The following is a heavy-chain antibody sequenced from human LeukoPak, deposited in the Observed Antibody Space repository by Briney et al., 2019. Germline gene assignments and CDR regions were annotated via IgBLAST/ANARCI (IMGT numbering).Heavy chain of an antibody. Sequence: SVKVSRKASVGTFSSYAISWVRQAPRQGVEWMGGIIPIFGTANSTQKLQGRVTITADKSTSTAYMELSSLRSEDTAVYYCARDSSCSSTSCYYGMDVWGKGTTVTVSS. CDR3: ARDSSCSSTSCYYGMDV. V-gene: IGHV1-69*06. D-gene: IGHD2-2*01. J-gene: IGHJ6*04. CDR1: VGTFSSYA. CDR2: IIPIFGTA.